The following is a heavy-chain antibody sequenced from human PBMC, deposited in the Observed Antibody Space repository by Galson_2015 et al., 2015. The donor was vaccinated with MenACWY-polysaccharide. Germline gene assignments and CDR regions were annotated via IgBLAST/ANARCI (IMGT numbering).Heavy chain of an antibody. D-gene: IGHD4-11*01. V-gene: IGHV3-74*01. J-gene: IGHJ4*02. CDR3: VRHPRAVTTVPQKGTL. CDR1: GFTFSSSW. Sequence: SLRLSCAASGFTFSSSWMHWVRQAPGKGLVWVSRILSDGSSTSYADSVRGRFTISRDNAKNMLHLQMNGLRGEDTAVYYCVRHPRAVTTVPQKGTLWGQGTLVTVSS. CDR2: ILSDGSST.